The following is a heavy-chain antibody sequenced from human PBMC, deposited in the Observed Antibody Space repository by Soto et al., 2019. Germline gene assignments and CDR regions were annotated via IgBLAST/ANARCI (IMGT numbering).Heavy chain of an antibody. J-gene: IGHJ6*02. CDR3: AKDVVVGATIRLGDYYYYYAMDV. CDR2: ISYDGSNK. Sequence: GGSLRLSCAASGFTFSSYGMHWVRQAPGKGLEWVAVISYDGSNKYYADSVKGRFTISRDNSKNTLYLQMNSLRAEDTAVYYCAKDVVVGATIRLGDYYYYYAMDVWGQGTTVTVSS. CDR1: GFTFSSYG. D-gene: IGHD1-26*01. V-gene: IGHV3-30*18.